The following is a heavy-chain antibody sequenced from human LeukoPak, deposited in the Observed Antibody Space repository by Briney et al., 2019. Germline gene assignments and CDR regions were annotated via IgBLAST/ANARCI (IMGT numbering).Heavy chain of an antibody. Sequence: GASVKISCKAFGYSFTIYYMHWVRQAPGQGLEWMGIINPSGGSTSYTQKFQGRLTMTRDTSTSTVYMELSSLRSEDTVVYYCARSFTVTTVLDYWGQGTLVTVSS. CDR3: ARSFTVTTVLDY. V-gene: IGHV1-46*01. J-gene: IGHJ4*02. D-gene: IGHD4-11*01. CDR1: GYSFTIYY. CDR2: INPSGGST.